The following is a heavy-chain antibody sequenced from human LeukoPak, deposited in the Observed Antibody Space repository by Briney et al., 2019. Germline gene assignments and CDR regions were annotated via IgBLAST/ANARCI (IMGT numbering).Heavy chain of an antibody. D-gene: IGHD3-22*01. J-gene: IGHJ5*02. Sequence: PGEPRTFSCKGSGYSFTSYWISWVRLMPGEGLQWMGTIDPGDSYTNYSPSFQGHVTISVDRSITTAYLQWSSLKASDTAIYYCARRRADSSSYFYGGLAPCSQGTLVTVSS. V-gene: IGHV5-10-1*01. CDR1: GYSFTSYW. CDR2: IDPGDSYT. CDR3: ARRRADSSSYFYGGLAP.